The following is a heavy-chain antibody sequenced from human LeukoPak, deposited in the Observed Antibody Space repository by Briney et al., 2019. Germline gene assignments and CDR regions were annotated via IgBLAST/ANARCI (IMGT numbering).Heavy chain of an antibody. V-gene: IGHV4-61*02. Sequence: SQTLSLTCTVSGGSISSGSFYWSWIRQPAGKGPEWIGRIYTSGSTNYNPSLKSRVTISVDMSKNQFSLKLSSVTAADTAVYYCAREDGIWGQGTLVTVSS. CDR2: IYTSGST. J-gene: IGHJ4*02. CDR3: AREDGI. CDR1: GGSISSGSFY.